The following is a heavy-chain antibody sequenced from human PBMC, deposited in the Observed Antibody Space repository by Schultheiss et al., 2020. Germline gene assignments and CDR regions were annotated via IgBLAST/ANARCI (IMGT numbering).Heavy chain of an antibody. V-gene: IGHV3-48*01. Sequence: GGSLRLSCAASGFTFSSYSMNWVRQAPGKGLEWVSYISDFGSTVFYADSVKGRFTISRENAKNSLYLQMNSLRAEDTAVYYCARSEMIERYYYYYGMDVWGQGTTVTVSS. D-gene: IGHD2-21*01. J-gene: IGHJ6*02. CDR2: ISDFGSTV. CDR3: ARSEMIERYYYYYGMDV. CDR1: GFTFSSYS.